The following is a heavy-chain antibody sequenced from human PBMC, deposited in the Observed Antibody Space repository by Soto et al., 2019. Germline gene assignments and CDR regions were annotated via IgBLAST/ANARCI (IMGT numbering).Heavy chain of an antibody. Sequence: QVQLVQSGAEVKKPGSSVKVSCKASGGTFSSYTISWVRQAPGQGLEWMGRIIPILGIANYAQKFQGRVTITADKATSTAYMELSSLRSEDTAVYYCARDLSVDFWSGYGYFDLWGRGTLVTVSS. CDR2: IIPILGIA. J-gene: IGHJ2*01. D-gene: IGHD3-3*01. CDR3: ARDLSVDFWSGYGYFDL. CDR1: GGTFSSYT. V-gene: IGHV1-69*08.